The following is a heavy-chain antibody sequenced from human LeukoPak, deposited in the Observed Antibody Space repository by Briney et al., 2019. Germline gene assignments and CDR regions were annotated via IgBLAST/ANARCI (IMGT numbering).Heavy chain of an antibody. CDR1: GFTLSNYE. V-gene: IGHV3-48*03. CDR3: ARETPTIKGDAFDI. CDR2: IDSSGGSK. J-gene: IGHJ3*02. D-gene: IGHD5-12*01. Sequence: PGGSLRLSCSASGFTLSNYEMHWVRQAPEKGLEWLSYIDSSGGSKFYADSVTSRFTVSRDNAKNSLYLQLNSLRVEDTALYYCARETPTIKGDAFDIWGQGTMVTVSS.